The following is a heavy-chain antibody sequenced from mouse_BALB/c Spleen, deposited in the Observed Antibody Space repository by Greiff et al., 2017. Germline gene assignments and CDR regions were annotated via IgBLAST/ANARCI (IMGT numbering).Heavy chain of an antibody. D-gene: IGHD3-1*01. Sequence: VQLQQSGAELVRPGASVKLSCTASGFNIKDYYMHWVKQRPEQGLEWIGWIDPENGDTEYAPKFQGKATMTADTSSNTAYLQLSSLTSEDTAVYYCNAGELGLPFAYWGQGTLVTVSA. CDR3: NAGELGLPFAY. V-gene: IGHV14-4*02. CDR2: IDPENGDT. CDR1: GFNIKDYY. J-gene: IGHJ3*01.